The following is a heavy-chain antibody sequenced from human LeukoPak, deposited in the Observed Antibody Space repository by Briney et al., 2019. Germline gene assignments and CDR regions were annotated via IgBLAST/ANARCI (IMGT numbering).Heavy chain of an antibody. V-gene: IGHV1-2*02. CDR2: INPNSGGT. D-gene: IGHD6-19*01. CDR1: GYTFTGYY. CDR3: AKASGWYAHDFDY. J-gene: IGHJ4*02. Sequence: ASVKVSCKASGYTFTGYYMHWVRQAPGQGLEWMGWINPNSGGTIYAQKFQGRVTMTEDTSTDTAYMELSSLRSEDTAVYYCAKASGWYAHDFDYWGQGTLVTVSS.